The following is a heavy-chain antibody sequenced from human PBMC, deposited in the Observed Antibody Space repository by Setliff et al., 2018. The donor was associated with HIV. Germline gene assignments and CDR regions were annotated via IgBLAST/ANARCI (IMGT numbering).Heavy chain of an antibody. CDR3: ARDLRIPYYGMDV. Sequence: VKVSCKASGGTFSSYAISWVRQAPGQGLEWMGGIIPIFGTANYAQKFQGRVTITTDESTSTAYMELRSLRSDDTAVYYCARDLRIPYYGMDVWGQGTTVTVSS. V-gene: IGHV1-69*05. D-gene: IGHD2-21*01. CDR2: IIPIFGTA. J-gene: IGHJ6*02. CDR1: GGTFSSYA.